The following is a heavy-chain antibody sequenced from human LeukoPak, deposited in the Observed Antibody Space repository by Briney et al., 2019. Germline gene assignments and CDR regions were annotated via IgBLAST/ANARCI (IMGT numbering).Heavy chain of an antibody. V-gene: IGHV4-59*01. Sequence: SETLSLTCTVSGGSISSYYWSWIRQPPGKGLEWIGYIYYSGSTNYNPSLKSRVTISVDTSKNQFSLKLSSVTAADTAVYYCARGSRGSNNWFDPWGQGTLVTVSS. CDR3: ARGSRGSNNWFDP. D-gene: IGHD1-26*01. CDR2: IYYSGST. J-gene: IGHJ5*02. CDR1: GGSISSYY.